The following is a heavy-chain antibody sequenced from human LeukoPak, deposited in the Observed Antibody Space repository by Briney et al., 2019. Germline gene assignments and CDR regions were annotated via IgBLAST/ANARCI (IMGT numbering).Heavy chain of an antibody. CDR2: IIPMLGIT. CDR3: ASVLSGITVAGSFDP. V-gene: IGHV1-69*10. D-gene: IGHD6-19*01. J-gene: IGHJ5*02. CDR1: VGTFSRYA. Sequence: PVKVSCKASVGTFSRYAISWVRQAPGPRLEWMGGIIPMLGITNYRQKFKGRVTITADKSTNTAYMELSSLRAEDTAVYYCASVLSGITVAGSFDPWGQGTLVTVSS.